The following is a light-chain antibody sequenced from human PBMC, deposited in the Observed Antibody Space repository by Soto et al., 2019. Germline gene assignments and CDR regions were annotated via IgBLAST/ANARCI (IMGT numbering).Light chain of an antibody. CDR2: DAS. Sequence: DIQMTQSPSTLSASVGDRVTITCRASQNVNKWLAWFQQKPGKVPKLLIFDASTLQTGVPSRFGGGGSGTEFTLTISGLQPDDFATYYCQQSFSTRSWTFGQGTKVDSK. V-gene: IGKV1-5*01. J-gene: IGKJ1*01. CDR1: QNVNKW. CDR3: QQSFSTRSWT.